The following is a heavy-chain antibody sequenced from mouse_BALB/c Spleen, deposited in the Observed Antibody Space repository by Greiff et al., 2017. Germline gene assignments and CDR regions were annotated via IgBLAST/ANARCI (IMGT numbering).Heavy chain of an antibody. J-gene: IGHJ2*01. V-gene: IGHV1S135*01. D-gene: IGHD2-4*01. Sequence: VQLQQSGPELVKPGASVKVSCKASGYAFTSYNMYWVKQSHGKSLEWIGYIDPYNGGTSYNQKFKGKATLTVDKSSSTAYMHLNSLTSEDSAVYYCAREGDYDARRGCLDYWGQGTTLTVSS. CDR1: GYAFTSYN. CDR2: IDPYNGGT. CDR3: AREGDYDARRGCLDY.